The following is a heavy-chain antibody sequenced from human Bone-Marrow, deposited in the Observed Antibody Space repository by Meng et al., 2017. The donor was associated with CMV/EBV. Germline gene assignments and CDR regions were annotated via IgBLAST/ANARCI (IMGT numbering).Heavy chain of an antibody. J-gene: IGHJ6*02. CDR3: ARCILDTYGYFAYYYGMDV. CDR1: GFTFSSYG. CDR2: IWYDGSNK. Sequence: GESLKISCAASGFTFSSYGMHWVRQAPGKGLEWVAVIWYDGSNKYYADSVKGRFTISRDNSKNTLYLQMNSLRAEDTAVYYCARCILDTYGYFAYYYGMDVWGQGTTVTVSS. D-gene: IGHD5-18*01. V-gene: IGHV3-33*08.